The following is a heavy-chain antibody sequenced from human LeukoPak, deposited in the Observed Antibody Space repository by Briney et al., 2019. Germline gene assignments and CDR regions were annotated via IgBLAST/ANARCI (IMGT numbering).Heavy chain of an antibody. CDR1: GGSISSYY. D-gene: IGHD5-12*01. CDR3: ARVFGGYSGYDYYFDY. J-gene: IGHJ4*02. V-gene: IGHV4-59*01. Sequence: SETLSLTCTVSGGSISSYYWSWIRQPPGKGLEWIGYIYYSGSTNYNPSLKSRVTISVDTSKNQFSLKLSSVTDADTAVYYCARVFGGYSGYDYYFDYWGQGTLVTVSS. CDR2: IYYSGST.